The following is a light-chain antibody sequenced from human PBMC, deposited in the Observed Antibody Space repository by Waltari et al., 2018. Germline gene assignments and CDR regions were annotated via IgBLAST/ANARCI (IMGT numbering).Light chain of an antibody. Sequence: EIVMTQSPATLSVSPGERATLSCRATQSVSSNLAWYQQKPGQAPRLLIYGASTRATGFPARFSGSGFGTDFTLSIRSLQSEDFVVYFCQQYNNWPVTFGQGTKVEIK. V-gene: IGKV3-15*01. CDR2: GAS. CDR1: QSVSSN. CDR3: QQYNNWPVT. J-gene: IGKJ1*01.